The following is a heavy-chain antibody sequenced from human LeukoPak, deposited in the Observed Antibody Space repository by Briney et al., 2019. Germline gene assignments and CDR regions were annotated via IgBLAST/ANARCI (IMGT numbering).Heavy chain of an antibody. D-gene: IGHD1-26*01. CDR2: INPNSGGT. CDR3: ARVKVEWELLIAFDI. CDR1: GYTFTGYY. Sequence: ASVKVSCKASGYTFTGYYMHWVRQAPGQGLEWMGRINPNSGGTNYAQKSQGRVTMTRDTSISTAYMELSRLRSDDTAVYYCARVKVEWELLIAFDIWGQGTMVTVSS. J-gene: IGHJ3*02. V-gene: IGHV1-2*06.